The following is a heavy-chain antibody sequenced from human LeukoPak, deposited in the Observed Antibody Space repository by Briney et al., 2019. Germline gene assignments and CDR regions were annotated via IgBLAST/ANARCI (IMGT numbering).Heavy chain of an antibody. Sequence: GGSLRLSCAPSGFTFSSYEMNWVRQAPGKGLEGVSYISSSGSTIYYADSVKGRFTISRDNAKNSLYLQMNSLRAEDTAVYYCAELGITMIGGVWGKGTTVTVSS. V-gene: IGHV3-48*03. CDR1: GFTFSSYE. D-gene: IGHD3-10*02. J-gene: IGHJ6*04. CDR3: AELGITMIGGV. CDR2: ISSSGSTI.